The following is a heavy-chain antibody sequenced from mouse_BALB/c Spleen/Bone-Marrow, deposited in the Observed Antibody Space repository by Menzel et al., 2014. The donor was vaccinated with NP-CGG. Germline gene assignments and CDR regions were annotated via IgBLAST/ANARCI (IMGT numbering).Heavy chain of an antibody. CDR3: TRWGLITTAPFDY. V-gene: IGHV1-15*01. D-gene: IGHD1-2*01. Sequence: VQLQQSGAELVRPGASVMLSCKASGYTFTDYEMHWVKQTPVHGLEWIGAIDPVTGGTAYNQKFEGKATLTADKSSSTAYMELRSLTSEDSAVYYCTRWGLITTAPFDYWGQGTTLTVSS. CDR2: IDPVTGGT. CDR1: GYTFTDYE. J-gene: IGHJ2*01.